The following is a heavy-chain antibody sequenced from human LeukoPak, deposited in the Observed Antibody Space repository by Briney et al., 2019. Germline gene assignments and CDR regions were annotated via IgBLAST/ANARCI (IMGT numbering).Heavy chain of an antibody. CDR3: ARSFCTSVSCPKGHYYYVMDV. V-gene: IGHV3-11*04. Sequence: PGGSLRLSCAAYGFTFSRYAMSWIRQAPEKGLEWVSYISTGGDNKFYADSLKGRFTVSRDNAKNSLFLQMDSLRAEDTAVYYCARSFCTSVSCPKGHYYYVMDVWGQGTTVTVSS. J-gene: IGHJ6*02. D-gene: IGHD2-8*02. CDR2: ISTGGDNK. CDR1: GFTFSRYA.